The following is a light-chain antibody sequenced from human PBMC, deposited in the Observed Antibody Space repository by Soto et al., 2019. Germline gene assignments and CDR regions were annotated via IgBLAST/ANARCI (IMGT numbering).Light chain of an antibody. CDR2: DAS. J-gene: IGKJ3*01. Sequence: DIQMTQSPSSLSASVGDRVTITCQASQDISNYLNWYQQKPGKAPKLLIYDASNLETGVPSRFSGSGSGTDFTLTISSLQPEDFATYYCQQSYKSLTFGPGTKVDIK. CDR1: QDISNY. V-gene: IGKV1-39*01. CDR3: QQSYKSLT.